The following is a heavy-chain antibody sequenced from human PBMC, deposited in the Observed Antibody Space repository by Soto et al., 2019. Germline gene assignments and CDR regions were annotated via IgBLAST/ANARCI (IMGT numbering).Heavy chain of an antibody. V-gene: IGHV1-18*04. J-gene: IGHJ2*01. Sequence: ASVKVSCKASGYTFTSYGISCVRQAPGQGLEWMGWISAYNGNTNYAQKLQGRVTMTTDTSTSTAYMELRSLRSDDTAVYYCARADLGTVVTPYWYFDLWGRGTLVTVSS. CDR3: ARADLGTVVTPYWYFDL. CDR2: ISAYNGNT. D-gene: IGHD2-21*02. CDR1: GYTFTSYG.